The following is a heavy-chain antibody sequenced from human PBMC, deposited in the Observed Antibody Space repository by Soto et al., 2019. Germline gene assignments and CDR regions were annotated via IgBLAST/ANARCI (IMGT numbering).Heavy chain of an antibody. Sequence: SPVNRYCKGAGYTFTSYGIGWGIHTPGQGLEWMGWISAYNGNTNYAQKFQGWVTMTRDTSISTAYMELSRLRSDDTAVYYCARGVRRVPAAMDYWGQGTLVTVSS. CDR2: ISAYNGNT. J-gene: IGHJ4*02. V-gene: IGHV1-18*01. CDR3: ARGVRRVPAAMDY. D-gene: IGHD2-2*01. CDR1: GYTFTSYG.